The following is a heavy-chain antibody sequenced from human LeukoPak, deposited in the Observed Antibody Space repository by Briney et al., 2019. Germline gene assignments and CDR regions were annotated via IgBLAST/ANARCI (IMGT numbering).Heavy chain of an antibody. J-gene: IGHJ3*02. V-gene: IGHV3-23*01. Sequence: PGGSLRLSCAASGFTFSSYGMSWVRQAPGKGLEWVSAISGSGGSTYYADSVKGRFTISRDNSKNTLYLQMNSLRAEDTAVYYCARVRDNWNDRGAFDMWGQGTMVTVSS. D-gene: IGHD1-1*01. CDR1: GFTFSSYG. CDR2: ISGSGGST. CDR3: ARVRDNWNDRGAFDM.